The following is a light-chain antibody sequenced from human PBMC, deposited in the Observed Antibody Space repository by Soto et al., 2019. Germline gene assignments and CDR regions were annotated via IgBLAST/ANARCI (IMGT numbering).Light chain of an antibody. CDR3: QNYNAYWT. J-gene: IGKJ1*01. Sequence: DIQMTQSPSTLSASVGDRVTITFRASQSISSWLAWYQQKPGKAPKVLIYEAANLESGVPSRFSGSGSGTEFTLTISSLQPDDFATYYCQNYNAYWTFGQGTKVDIK. V-gene: IGKV1-5*03. CDR1: QSISSW. CDR2: EAA.